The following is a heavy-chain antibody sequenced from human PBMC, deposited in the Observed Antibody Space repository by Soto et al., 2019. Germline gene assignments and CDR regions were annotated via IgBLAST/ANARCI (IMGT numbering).Heavy chain of an antibody. CDR1: GFIFSNYW. V-gene: IGHV3-74*01. CDR3: ARRGEVTGPVVAMDV. J-gene: IGHJ6*02. CDR2: IKNDATSP. Sequence: EVQLVESGGGLVQPGESLRLSCAASGFIFSNYWMHWVRQAPGKGLVWVSRIKNDATSPAYADSVTGRFTISRDNATSTLYLQMNSLRADDTAVYYCARRGEVTGPVVAMDVWGQGTTVTVSS. D-gene: IGHD3-10*01.